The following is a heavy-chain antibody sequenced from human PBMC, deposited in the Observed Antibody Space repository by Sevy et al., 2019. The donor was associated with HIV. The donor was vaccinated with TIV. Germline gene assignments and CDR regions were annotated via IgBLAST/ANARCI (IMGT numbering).Heavy chain of an antibody. J-gene: IGHJ3*02. CDR3: AKFPPERAFDI. CDR2: IGYDTINK. V-gene: IGHV3-30*18. Sequence: GGSLRLSCAASGFAFSNYAMHWVRQAPGKGLEWVAVIGYDTINKDYADSVKGRFTISRDNSKNTLDLQMNSLRAEDTAVYYCAKFPPERAFDIWGQGTMVTVSS. CDR1: GFAFSNYA.